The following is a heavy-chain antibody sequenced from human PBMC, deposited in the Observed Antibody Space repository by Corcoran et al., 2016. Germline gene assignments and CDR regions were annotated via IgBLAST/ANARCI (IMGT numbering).Heavy chain of an antibody. V-gene: IGHV3-49*03. D-gene: IGHD6-19*01. Sequence: EVQLVESGGGLVQPGRSLRLSCTASGFTFGDYAMSWFRQAPGKGLEWVGFIRSKAYGGTTEYAASVKGRFTISRDDSKSIAYLQLNSLKTEDTAVYYCTRVEGIAVAGTHDYWGQGTLVTVSS. CDR3: TRVEGIAVAGTHDY. CDR1: GFTFGDYA. J-gene: IGHJ4*02. CDR2: IRSKAYGGTT.